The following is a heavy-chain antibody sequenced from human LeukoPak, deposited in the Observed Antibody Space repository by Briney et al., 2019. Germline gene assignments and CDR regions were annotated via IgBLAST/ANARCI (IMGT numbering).Heavy chain of an antibody. CDR1: GGSFSGYY. Sequence: SETLSLTCAVDGGSFSGYYWSWIRQPPGKGLEWVGEINHSGSTNYNPSLKSRVTISVDTSKNQFSLKLSSVTAADTAVYYCARGLFYLGYCSGGSCLNWFDPWGQGTLVTVSS. CDR3: ARGLFYLGYCSGGSCLNWFDP. CDR2: INHSGST. V-gene: IGHV4-34*01. J-gene: IGHJ5*02. D-gene: IGHD2-15*01.